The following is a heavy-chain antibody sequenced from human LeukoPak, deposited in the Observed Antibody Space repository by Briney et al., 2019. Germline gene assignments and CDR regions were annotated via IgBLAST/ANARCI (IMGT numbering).Heavy chain of an antibody. CDR3: ARLAAASPGY. CDR2: ISSDTTNK. Sequence: GGSLRLSCATSGSPFVAYALHWVRQAPGKGLEWVAVISSDTTNKYYMDSVKGRFTISRDNSKNTLYLQMDSLRLEDTAVYYCARLAAASPGYWGQGTLVTVSS. D-gene: IGHD3-16*01. J-gene: IGHJ4*02. CDR1: GSPFVAYA. V-gene: IGHV3-30*10.